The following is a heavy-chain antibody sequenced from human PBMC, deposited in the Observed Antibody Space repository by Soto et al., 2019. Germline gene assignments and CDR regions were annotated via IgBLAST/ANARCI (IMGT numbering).Heavy chain of an antibody. V-gene: IGHV3-23*01. CDR3: XXXXXXXXXXXXMDX. Sequence: EVQLLESGEGLVQPGGSLKLSCAASGFTFSSYAMSWVRQAPGKGLEWVSGIGGSGGNTYYADSVKGRFTISRDNSKNTLXLQMXXLXXXXXXXXYXXXXXXXXXXXXXMDXWGQGTTVTVSS. CDR2: IGGSGGNT. CDR1: GFTFSSYA. J-gene: IGHJ6*02.